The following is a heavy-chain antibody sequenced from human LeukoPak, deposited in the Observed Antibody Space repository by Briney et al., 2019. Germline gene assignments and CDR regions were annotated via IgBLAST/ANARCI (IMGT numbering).Heavy chain of an antibody. D-gene: IGHD3-3*02. CDR3: ARVHSIFGVVMYYFDY. Sequence: GGSLRLSCAASGFVFSDYEMNWVRQAPGKGLEWVANIKQDGSEKYYVDSVKGRFTISRDNAKNSLYLQMNSLRAEDTAVYYCARVHSIFGVVMYYFDYWGQGTLVTVSS. J-gene: IGHJ4*02. V-gene: IGHV3-7*01. CDR1: GFVFSDYE. CDR2: IKQDGSEK.